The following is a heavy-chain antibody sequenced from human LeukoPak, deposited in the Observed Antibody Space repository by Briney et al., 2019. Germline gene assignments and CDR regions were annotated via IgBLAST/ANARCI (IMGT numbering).Heavy chain of an antibody. CDR1: GYSLTNHY. Sequence: SETLSLTCAVSGYSLTNHYWIWIRQPPGKGLEWIGEILHTGSTNYNPSFKSRVTISIDTSKNQFFLSLTSVTAADTAVYYCSGGPAGGHPWGQGTLVTVSS. CDR3: SGGPAGGHP. CDR2: ILHTGST. D-gene: IGHD6-13*01. J-gene: IGHJ5*02. V-gene: IGHV4-34*12.